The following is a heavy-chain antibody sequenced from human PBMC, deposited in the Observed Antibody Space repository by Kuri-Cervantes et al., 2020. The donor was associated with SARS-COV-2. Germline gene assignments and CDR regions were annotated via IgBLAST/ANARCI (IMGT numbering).Heavy chain of an antibody. J-gene: IGHJ4*02. Sequence: GESLKISCVASGFNFSTTDMHWVRQAPGKGLEWVTFISSDGKNKKCMASGKGRFTISRDNAKNSLYLQMNSLRDEDTAVYYCARDQSGSYYFGYFDYWGQETLVTVSS. CDR3: ARDQSGSYYFGYFDY. D-gene: IGHD1-26*01. V-gene: IGHV3-30*03. CDR2: ISSDGKNK. CDR1: GFNFSTTD.